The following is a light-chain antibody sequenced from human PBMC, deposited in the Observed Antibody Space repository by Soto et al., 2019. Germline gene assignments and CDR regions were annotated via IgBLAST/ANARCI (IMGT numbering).Light chain of an antibody. J-gene: IGLJ1*01. CDR3: SSYTTISTLV. CDR2: EVT. CDR1: SSDVADYKY. V-gene: IGLV2-14*01. Sequence: QSALTQPASVSGSPGQSITISCTGTSSDVADYKYVSWYQQHPGKAPKALIAEVTKRPSGVSDRFSGSKSGNTASLTISGLQAEDEADYYCSSYTTISTLVFGTGTKLTVL.